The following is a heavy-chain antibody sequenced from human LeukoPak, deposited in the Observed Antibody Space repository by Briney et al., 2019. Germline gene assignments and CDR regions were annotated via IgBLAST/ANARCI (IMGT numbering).Heavy chain of an antibody. V-gene: IGHV3-9*01. Sequence: GGSLRLSCAGSGFIFNNYAMHWVRQPPGKGLEWVSGISWNSGSIDYADSVKGRFTISRDNAKNSLYLQMNSLRVEDTAFYYCAKGFLEWSSAGMDVWGQGTTVTVSS. J-gene: IGHJ6*02. CDR3: AKGFLEWSSAGMDV. CDR2: ISWNSGSI. CDR1: GFIFNNYA. D-gene: IGHD3-3*01.